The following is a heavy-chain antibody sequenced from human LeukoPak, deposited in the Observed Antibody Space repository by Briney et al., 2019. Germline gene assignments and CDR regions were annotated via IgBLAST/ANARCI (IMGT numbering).Heavy chain of an antibody. J-gene: IGHJ4*02. CDR1: GFTFTNYG. V-gene: IGHV3-23*01. CDR3: ARVISVAGYDY. CDR2: ISGSGGST. Sequence: GGSLRLSCAASGFTFTNYGMNWVRQAPGKGLEWVSGISGSGGSTFYADSVKGRFTISRDNSKNTLYLQMNSLRAEDTAVYYCARVISVAGYDYWGQGTLVTVSS. D-gene: IGHD6-19*01.